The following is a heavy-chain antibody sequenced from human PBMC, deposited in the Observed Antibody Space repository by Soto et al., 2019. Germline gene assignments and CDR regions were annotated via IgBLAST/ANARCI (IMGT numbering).Heavy chain of an antibody. Sequence: SETLSLTCAVYGGSFNTYYWSWIRQSPGKGLEWTGEINHSGFTNYNPSLESRVTTSVDTTKNQFSLKLRSVTAADTAIYYCARRYCSDSYCSYFDYWGRGTLVTVSS. CDR1: GGSFNTYY. J-gene: IGHJ4*02. CDR3: ARRYCSDSYCSYFDY. V-gene: IGHV4-34*01. D-gene: IGHD2-15*01. CDR2: INHSGFT.